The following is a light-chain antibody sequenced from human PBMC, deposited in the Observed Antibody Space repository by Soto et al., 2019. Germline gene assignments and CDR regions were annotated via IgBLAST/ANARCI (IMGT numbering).Light chain of an antibody. CDR1: SSDVGGYNY. CDR3: SSYAGSSNV. V-gene: IGLV2-8*01. Sequence: QSALTEPPSASGSPGQSVAISCTGTSSDVGGYNYVSWYQQHPGKAPKLMIYEVNKRPLGVPDRLSGSKSGNTASLTVSGLQAEDEADYYCSSYAGSSNVFGTGTKVTVL. CDR2: EVN. J-gene: IGLJ1*01.